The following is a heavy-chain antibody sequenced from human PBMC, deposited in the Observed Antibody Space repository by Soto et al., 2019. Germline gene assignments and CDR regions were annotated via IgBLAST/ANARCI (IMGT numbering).Heavy chain of an antibody. CDR3: ARGYFDSGHGYDL. J-gene: IGHJ5*02. D-gene: IGHD3-10*01. Sequence: GESLKISCKGPGHLFNNHWIGWVRQTPGKGLEWMGLIFTRDSETKTSPSFQGHVSFSVDNSINTVYLQWTSLKTTDTGIYFCARGYFDSGHGYDLWGQGTLVTLL. V-gene: IGHV5-51*01. CDR2: IFTRDSET. CDR1: GHLFNNHW.